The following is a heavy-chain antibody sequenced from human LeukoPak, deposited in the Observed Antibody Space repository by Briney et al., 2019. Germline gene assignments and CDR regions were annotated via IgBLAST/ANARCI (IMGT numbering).Heavy chain of an antibody. CDR1: GGTFSSYA. J-gene: IGHJ6*03. Sequence: SVKVSCKASGGTFSSYAISWVRQAPGQGLEWVGGIIPIFGTANYAQKFQGRVTITADESTSTAYMELSSLRSEDTAVYYCARFGLVRGVGRSYYYMDVWGKGTTVTVSS. V-gene: IGHV1-69*13. D-gene: IGHD3-10*01. CDR2: IIPIFGTA. CDR3: ARFGLVRGVGRSYYYMDV.